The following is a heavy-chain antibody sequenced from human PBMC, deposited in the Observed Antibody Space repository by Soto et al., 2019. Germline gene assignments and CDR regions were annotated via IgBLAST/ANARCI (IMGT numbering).Heavy chain of an antibody. Sequence: ASVKVSCKTSGYKFITYGITWVRQAPGQGLEWMGGISTYSGNTDYAQSLQDRVTMTTDTSTSTAYMELGSLRSEDTAVYYCARNSGSYLDYYYYGMDVWGQGTTVTVSS. V-gene: IGHV1-18*04. D-gene: IGHD3-10*01. CDR2: ISTYSGNT. J-gene: IGHJ6*02. CDR1: GYKFITYG. CDR3: ARNSGSYLDYYYYGMDV.